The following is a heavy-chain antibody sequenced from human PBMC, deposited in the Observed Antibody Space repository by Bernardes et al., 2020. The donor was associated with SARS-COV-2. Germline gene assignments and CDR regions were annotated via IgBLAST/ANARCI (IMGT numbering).Heavy chain of an antibody. V-gene: IGHV3-15*01. J-gene: IGHJ4*02. CDR1: GFTFSNAC. Sequence: GESLRLSCAASGFTFSNACMSWVRQVPGRGLEWFVRIKSKTDGGTTDYAAPVKGRFTISRDDSKNTLYLQMNSLRKDDTAVYYCSTDLWFGKLFPFRWGQGTLVTVSS. CDR3: STDLWFGKLFPFR. CDR2: IKSKTDGGTT. D-gene: IGHD3-10*01.